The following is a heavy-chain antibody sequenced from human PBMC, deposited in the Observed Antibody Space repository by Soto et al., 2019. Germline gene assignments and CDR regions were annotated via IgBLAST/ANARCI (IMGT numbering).Heavy chain of an antibody. Sequence: GGSLRLSCAASGFTFSSYAMSWVRQAPGKGLEWVSAIGASGAGTYYAEYVKGRFTISRDNSKNSLYLQMNSLRAEDTAVYYCARDRGYDAHDYYYNAMDVWGQGTMVTVSS. D-gene: IGHD2-15*01. V-gene: IGHV3-23*01. CDR1: GFTFSSYA. CDR2: IGASGAGT. J-gene: IGHJ6*02. CDR3: ARDRGYDAHDYYYNAMDV.